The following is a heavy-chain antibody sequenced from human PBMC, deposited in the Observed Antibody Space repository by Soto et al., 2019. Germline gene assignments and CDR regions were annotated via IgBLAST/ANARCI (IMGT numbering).Heavy chain of an antibody. Sequence: PXGTLSLTCTVPGGSISSYYWSWIRQPPGKGLEWIGYIYYSGSTNYNPSLKSRVTISVDTSKNQFSPKLSSVTAADTAVYYCARELLWFGELLYPGWFDPWGQGTLVTVSS. CDR3: ARELLWFGELLYPGWFDP. CDR2: IYYSGST. CDR1: GGSISSYY. D-gene: IGHD3-10*01. J-gene: IGHJ5*02. V-gene: IGHV4-59*01.